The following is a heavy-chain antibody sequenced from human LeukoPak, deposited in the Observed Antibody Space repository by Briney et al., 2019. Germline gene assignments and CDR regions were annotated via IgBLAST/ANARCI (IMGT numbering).Heavy chain of an antibody. J-gene: IGHJ4*02. Sequence: GGSLRLSCAASGFTFSSHAMNWVRQAPGKGLEWVAIISYDGSNEYYADSVKGRFTISRDNSKNTLYLQMNSLRAADTAVYYCARDLTVTTSDATASGYWGQGTLVTVSS. CDR2: ISYDGSNE. D-gene: IGHD4-17*01. CDR3: ARDLTVTTSDATASGY. V-gene: IGHV3-30*04. CDR1: GFTFSSHA.